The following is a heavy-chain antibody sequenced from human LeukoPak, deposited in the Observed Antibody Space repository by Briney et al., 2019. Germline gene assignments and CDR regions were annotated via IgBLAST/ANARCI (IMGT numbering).Heavy chain of an antibody. V-gene: IGHV5-51*01. J-gene: IGHJ4*02. CDR2: ISPDDSDT. D-gene: IGHD2-2*01. CDR3: ARLTSSWSFDY. Sequence: GESLKISCKGSGYSFTNYWIGWVRQMPGKGLEWMGIISPDDSDTRYSPSLQGQVTISADKSISTAYLQWSSLKASDTAMYYCARLTSSWSFDYWGQGTLDTVSS. CDR1: GYSFTNYW.